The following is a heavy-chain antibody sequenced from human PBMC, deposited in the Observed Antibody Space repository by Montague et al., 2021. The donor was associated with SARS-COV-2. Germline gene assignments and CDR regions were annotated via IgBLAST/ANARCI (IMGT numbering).Heavy chain of an antibody. D-gene: IGHD3-22*01. CDR2: IYHTGST. CDR3: ARDSGYYDSSGYSYDAFDI. CDR1: GGSISSGGYY. Sequence: TLSLTCTVSGGSISSGGYYWSWIRQHPGKGLEWIGYIYHTGSTHYXXXLKSRVTISKETSKNHFSLNLSSVTAADSAVYYCARDSGYYDSSGYSYDAFDIWGRGTMVTVSS. J-gene: IGHJ3*02. V-gene: IGHV4-31*03.